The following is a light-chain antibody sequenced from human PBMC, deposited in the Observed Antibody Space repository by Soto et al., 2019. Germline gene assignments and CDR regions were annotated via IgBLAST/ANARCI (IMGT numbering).Light chain of an antibody. CDR2: LEVSGSY. CDR1: SGHSSYI. V-gene: IGLV4-60*02. Sequence: QLVLTQSSSASASLGSSVKLTCTLSSGHSSYIIAWHQQQPGKAPRYLMKLEVSGSYNNGSGVPDRFSGSSSGADRYLTISNLQFEDEADYYCETWDNNILVFGGGTKLTVL. CDR3: ETWDNNILV. J-gene: IGLJ2*01.